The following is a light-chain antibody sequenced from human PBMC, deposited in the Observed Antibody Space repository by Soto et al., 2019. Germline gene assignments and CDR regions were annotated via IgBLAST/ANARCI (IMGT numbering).Light chain of an antibody. J-gene: IGLJ1*01. CDR2: RNN. V-gene: IGLV1-47*01. CDR1: SSDVGDFKY. Sequence: QSVLTQPRSVSGSPGQSVTISCTGTSSDVGDFKYVSWYQQLPGTAPKLLIYRNNQRPSGVPDRFSGSKSGTSASLAISGLRSDDEADYFCATWDDSLNGFYVFGTGTKLTVL. CDR3: ATWDDSLNGFYV.